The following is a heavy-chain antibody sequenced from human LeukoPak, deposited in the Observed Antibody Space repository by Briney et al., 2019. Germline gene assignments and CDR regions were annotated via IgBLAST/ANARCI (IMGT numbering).Heavy chain of an antibody. CDR3: ARVAHDILTGYEYYFDY. J-gene: IGHJ4*02. Sequence: ASVKVSCKASGGTFSSYAISWVRQAPGQGLEWMGGIIPIFGTANYAQKFQGRVTITADESTSTAYMELSSLRSEDTAVYYCARVAHDILTGYEYYFDYWGQGTLVTVSS. D-gene: IGHD3-9*01. CDR1: GGTFSSYA. V-gene: IGHV1-69*01. CDR2: IIPIFGTA.